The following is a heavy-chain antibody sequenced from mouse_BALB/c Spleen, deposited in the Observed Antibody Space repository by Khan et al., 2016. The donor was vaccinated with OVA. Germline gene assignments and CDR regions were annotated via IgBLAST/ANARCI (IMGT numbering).Heavy chain of an antibody. D-gene: IGHD4-1*01. J-gene: IGHJ3*01. Sequence: QVQLQESGPEVVRPGVSVKISCKGSGYTFTDYAMHWVKQSHAKSLEWIGLISTYNGNTNYSQKFKGKATMTVDKSSSTAYLEFARLTSEDSAIYYGARDWAAWFTYWGQGTLVTVSA. CDR3: ARDWAAWFTY. CDR2: ISTYNGNT. CDR1: GYTFTDYA. V-gene: IGHV1S137*01.